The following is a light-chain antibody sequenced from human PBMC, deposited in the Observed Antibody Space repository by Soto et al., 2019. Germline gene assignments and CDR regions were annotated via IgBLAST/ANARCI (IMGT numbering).Light chain of an antibody. CDR2: DAS. J-gene: IGKJ3*01. V-gene: IGKV1-39*01. CDR3: QQTYSAPFT. CDR1: QTISSSF. Sequence: DIQMTQSPSSLPASVGDRVTITCRPSQTISSSFLHWYQYNPGKAPKLLIYDASILQSGVPSRFSGSGSGTDFTLTISSLQPEDFATYYCQQTYSAPFTFGPGTTVDIK.